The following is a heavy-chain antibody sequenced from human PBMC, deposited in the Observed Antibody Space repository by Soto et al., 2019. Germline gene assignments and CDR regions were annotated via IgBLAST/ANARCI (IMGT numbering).Heavy chain of an antibody. D-gene: IGHD4-17*01. Sequence: PSETLYLTCTVSGGSLSSYYWSWIRQPPGKGLEWIGYIYYSGSTNYNPSLKSRVTISVDTSKNQFSLKLSSVTADDTAVYYCARDLGLYGDGMDGWGQVTTVTVSS. CDR2: IYYSGST. CDR1: GGSLSSYY. V-gene: IGHV4-59*01. J-gene: IGHJ6*02. CDR3: ARDLGLYGDGMDG.